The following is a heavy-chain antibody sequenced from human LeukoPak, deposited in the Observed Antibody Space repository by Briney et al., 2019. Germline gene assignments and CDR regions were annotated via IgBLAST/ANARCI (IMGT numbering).Heavy chain of an antibody. J-gene: IGHJ4*02. CDR2: IKPDGSEK. D-gene: IGHD2-2*01. V-gene: IGHV3-7*01. CDR1: GFTFSSYW. CDR3: ATGYRTSTTCYRSRFDY. Sequence: GGSLRLSCAASGFTFSSYWMSWVRQAPGKGLEWVANIKPDGSEKYYVDSVKGRFTISRDNAKNSLYLQINSLRAEDTAVFYCATGYRTSTTCYRSRFDYWGQGTLVTVSS.